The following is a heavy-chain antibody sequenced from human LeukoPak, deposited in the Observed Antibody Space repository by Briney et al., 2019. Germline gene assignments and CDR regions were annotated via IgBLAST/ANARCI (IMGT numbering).Heavy chain of an antibody. V-gene: IGHV4-59*08. Sequence: PSETLSLTCTVSGGSISSYYWSWIRQPQGKGLKWIGYIYYSGSTNYNPSLKSRVTISVDTSKNQFSLKLSSVTAADTAVYYCARQVSSITIFRGPTYYFDYWGQGTLVTVSS. J-gene: IGHJ4*02. CDR3: ARQVSSITIFRGPTYYFDY. CDR2: IYYSGST. D-gene: IGHD3-3*01. CDR1: GGSISSYY.